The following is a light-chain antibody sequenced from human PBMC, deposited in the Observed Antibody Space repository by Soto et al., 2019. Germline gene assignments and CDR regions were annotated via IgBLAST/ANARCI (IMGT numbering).Light chain of an antibody. V-gene: IGKV1-33*01. CDR2: DAS. CDR3: QQYENLLIT. CDR1: RAISNY. J-gene: IGKJ5*01. Sequence: DIQMTQSPSSLSASIGDRVTITCQASRAISNYLNWYQQKPGKAPKLLIYDASNLETGVPSRFSGSGSGTDFTFTISSLQPEDIATYYCQQYENLLITFGQGTRLEFK.